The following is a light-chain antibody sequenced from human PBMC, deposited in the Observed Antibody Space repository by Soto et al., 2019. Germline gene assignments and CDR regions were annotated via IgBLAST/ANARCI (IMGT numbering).Light chain of an antibody. J-gene: IGKJ5*01. Sequence: ISRVLTLYQANTGNASKILNYDCSPLESGVPSRFSGSSSGTDFTLTISSLQPVDFATYYCQQFNSYPITFGQGTRLEIK. CDR2: DCS. V-gene: IGKV1-13*02. CDR1: ISRV. CDR3: QQFNSYPIT.